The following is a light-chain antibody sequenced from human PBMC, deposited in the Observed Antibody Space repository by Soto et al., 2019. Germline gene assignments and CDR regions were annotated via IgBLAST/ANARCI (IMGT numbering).Light chain of an antibody. CDR1: QSVSSD. J-gene: IGKJ4*01. Sequence: EIVLTQSPATLSVSPGERATLSCRASQSVSSDLAWYQQKAGQAPRLLVYGAFTRATGVPARFSGRGSGTDFTLTISSLQSEDFATYYCQQYDNLPLTFGGGTKVEIK. CDR2: GAF. V-gene: IGKV3-15*01. CDR3: QQYDNLPLT.